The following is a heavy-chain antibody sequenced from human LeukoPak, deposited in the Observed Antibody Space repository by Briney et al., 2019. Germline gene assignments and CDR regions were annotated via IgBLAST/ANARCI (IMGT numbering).Heavy chain of an antibody. CDR1: GFTVSGNY. D-gene: IGHD1-26*01. V-gene: IGHV3-53*01. CDR2: IYSGGTT. Sequence: PGGSLRLSCAVSGFTVSGNYMSWVRQAPGKGLEWVSLIYSGGTTYYADSVKGRFTISRDNSKNTLYLQMNSLRAEDTAVYYCAREWELLGVDYWGQGTLVTVSS. CDR3: AREWELLGVDY. J-gene: IGHJ4*02.